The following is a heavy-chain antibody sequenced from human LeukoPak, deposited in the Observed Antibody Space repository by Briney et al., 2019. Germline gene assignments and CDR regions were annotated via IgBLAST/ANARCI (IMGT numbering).Heavy chain of an antibody. CDR3: ARVTGYTIEDYFDY. CDR2: ICYSGST. D-gene: IGHD3-9*01. V-gene: IGHV4-59*01. CDR1: GGSISSYY. Sequence: SETLSLTCTVSGGSISSYYWSWIRQPPGKGLEWIGYICYSGSTNYNPSLKSRVTISVKTSKNQFSLKLRSVTAADTAVYYCARVTGYTIEDYFDYWGQGTLVTVSS. J-gene: IGHJ4*02.